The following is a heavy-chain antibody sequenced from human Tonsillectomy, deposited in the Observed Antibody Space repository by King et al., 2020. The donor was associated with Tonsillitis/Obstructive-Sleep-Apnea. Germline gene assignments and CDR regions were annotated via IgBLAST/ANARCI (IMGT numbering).Heavy chain of an antibody. D-gene: IGHD3-16*01. CDR1: GDSISTSTYY. CDR2: IYYSGST. J-gene: IGHJ4*02. Sequence: QLPQSGPGLVRPSETLSLTCTVSGDSISTSTYYWGWIRQPPGKGLEWIGSIYYSGSTYYNPSLKSRVTISVDTSKNQFSLKLSSVTAADTALYSWARHIGGGASYYFDYWGQGSLVTVSS. V-gene: IGHV4-39*01. CDR3: ARHIGGGASYYFDY.